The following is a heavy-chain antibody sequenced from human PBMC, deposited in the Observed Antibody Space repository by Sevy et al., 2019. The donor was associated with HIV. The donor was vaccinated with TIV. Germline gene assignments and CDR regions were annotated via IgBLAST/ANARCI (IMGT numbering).Heavy chain of an antibody. V-gene: IGHV4-34*01. J-gene: IGHJ5*02. CDR1: GGSFSGYY. CDR2: IDHSGST. Sequence: SETLSLTCAVYGGSFSGYYWSWIRQPPGKGLEWIGEIDHSGSTNYNPSLMSRVTISVNTSNNQFSRMLSSVTAADTAVYYWAGGMGYGEDWFDPWGQGTLVTVSS. D-gene: IGHD4-17*01. CDR3: AGGMGYGEDWFDP.